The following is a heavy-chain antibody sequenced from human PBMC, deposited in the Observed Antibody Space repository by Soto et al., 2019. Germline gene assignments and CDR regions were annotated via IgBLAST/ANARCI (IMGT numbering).Heavy chain of an antibody. J-gene: IGHJ4*02. CDR3: ASSYSYITSWFWD. CDR1: EFTFSNYA. Sequence: PGGSLRLSCEGSEFTFSNYAMHWVRQAPGKGLEWVAVISYDGRNRNYADSVKGRFTIFRDISKNTMFLQMNSLRDDDTAVYYCASSYSYITSWFWDWGQGTLVTVSS. CDR2: ISYDGRNR. D-gene: IGHD2-2*01. V-gene: IGHV3-30*04.